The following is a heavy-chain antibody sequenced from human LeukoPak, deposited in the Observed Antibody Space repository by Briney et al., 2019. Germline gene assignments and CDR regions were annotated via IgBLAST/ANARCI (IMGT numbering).Heavy chain of an antibody. D-gene: IGHD1-1*01. V-gene: IGHV1-8*03. CDR1: GYTFTSYD. CDR3: ACYGVRNDPDC. J-gene: IGHJ4*02. Sequence: ASVKVSCKASGYTFTSYDINWVRQATGQGLEWMGWMNPNSGNTGYAQKFQGRVTITRNTSISTAYMEPSSLRSEATAVYYCACYGVRNDPDCRGKGTMVTVSS. CDR2: MNPNSGNT.